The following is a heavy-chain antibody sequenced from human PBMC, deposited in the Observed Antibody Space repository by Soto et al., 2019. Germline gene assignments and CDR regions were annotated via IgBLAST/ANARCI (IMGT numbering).Heavy chain of an antibody. D-gene: IGHD4-4*01. Sequence: SVKVSCKASGGTFSSYAISWVRQAPGQGLEWMGGIIPIFGTANYAQKFQGRVTITADESTSTAYMELSSLRSEDTAVYYRARAPDYSNYFFDYWGQGTLVTVSS. V-gene: IGHV1-69*13. CDR2: IIPIFGTA. J-gene: IGHJ4*02. CDR1: GGTFSSYA. CDR3: ARAPDYSNYFFDY.